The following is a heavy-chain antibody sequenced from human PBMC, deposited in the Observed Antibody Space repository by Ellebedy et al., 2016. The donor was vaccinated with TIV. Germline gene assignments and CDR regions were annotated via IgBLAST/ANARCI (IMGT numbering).Heavy chain of an antibody. CDR2: ISSSSSYI. D-gene: IGHD4-17*01. J-gene: IGHJ4*02. CDR1: EFTFSSYS. V-gene: IGHV3-21*01. CDR3: ARAPRGTVTTWIDY. Sequence: GGSLRLXXAASEFTFSSYSMNWVRQAPGKGLEWVSSISSSSSYIYYADSVRGRFTISRDNAKNSLYLQMNSLRAEDTAVYYCARAPRGTVTTWIDYWGQGTLVTVSS.